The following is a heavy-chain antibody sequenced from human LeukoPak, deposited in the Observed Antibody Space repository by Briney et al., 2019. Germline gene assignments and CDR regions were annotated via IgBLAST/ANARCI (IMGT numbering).Heavy chain of an antibody. CDR1: GFTFSSYA. V-gene: IGHV3-23*01. Sequence: GGSLRLSCAAPGFTFSSYAMSWVRQAPGKGLEWVSAISGSGGSTYYADSVKGRFTISRDNSKNTLYLQMNSLRAEDTAVYYCAKDPSSQYYFDYWGQGTLVTVSS. CDR3: AKDPSSQYYFDY. D-gene: IGHD6-13*01. CDR2: ISGSGGST. J-gene: IGHJ4*02.